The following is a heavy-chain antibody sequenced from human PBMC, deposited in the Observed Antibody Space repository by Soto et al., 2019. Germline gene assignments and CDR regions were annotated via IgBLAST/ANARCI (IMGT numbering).Heavy chain of an antibody. D-gene: IGHD2-15*01. CDR2: IDNEGTGT. Sequence: PGGSLRLSCAASGFSFSSYWMHWVRQAPEKGLEWVSRIDNEGTGTSYADSVRGRFTFSRDNAKNTLYLQMSSLRPEDTAVYYCTRLGGGHYFDSWGRGNLVTVSS. V-gene: IGHV3-74*01. J-gene: IGHJ4*02. CDR1: GFSFSSYW. CDR3: TRLGGGHYFDS.